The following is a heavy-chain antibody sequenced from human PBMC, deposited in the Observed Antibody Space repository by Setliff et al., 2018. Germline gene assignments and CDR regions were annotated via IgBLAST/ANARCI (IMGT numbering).Heavy chain of an antibody. CDR3: ARVRSSSWLVVNWFDP. D-gene: IGHD6-13*01. V-gene: IGHV1-3*01. CDR1: GYTFTNYA. Sequence: GASVKVSCKASGYTFTNYAMHWVRQAPGQRLEWMGWINAGNGNTKYSQKFQGRVTITRDTSASTGYMELSRLRSDDTAVYYCARVRSSSWLVVNWFDPWGQGTLVTVSS. CDR2: INAGNGNT. J-gene: IGHJ5*02.